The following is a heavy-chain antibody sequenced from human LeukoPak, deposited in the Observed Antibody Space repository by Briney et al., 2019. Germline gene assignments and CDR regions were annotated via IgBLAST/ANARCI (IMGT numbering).Heavy chain of an antibody. V-gene: IGHV3-30*18. CDR3: AKDRSSNWALDY. CDR2: ISYDGSDK. D-gene: IGHD1-1*01. Sequence: PGGSLRLSCAASGFTFSSSGMHRVRQAPGKGLEWVAVISYDGSDKYYADSVKGRFTISRDNSKNTLYLQMNSLRAEDTAVYYCAKDRSSNWALDYWGQGTLVTVSS. J-gene: IGHJ4*02. CDR1: GFTFSSSG.